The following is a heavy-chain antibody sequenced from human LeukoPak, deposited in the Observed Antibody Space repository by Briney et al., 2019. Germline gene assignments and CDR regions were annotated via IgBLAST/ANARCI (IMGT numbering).Heavy chain of an antibody. CDR2: IHYSGST. CDR1: GGAISGYY. CDR3: TRVRQGSQSDY. Sequence: PSETLSLTCTVSGGAISGYYWNWIRQPPGKGPEWIGHIHYSGSTNYNPSLQSRVTILIDTPKSQFSLRLSSVTAADTAIYYCTRVRQGSQSDYWGQGTLVTVSS. J-gene: IGHJ4*02. V-gene: IGHV4-59*12.